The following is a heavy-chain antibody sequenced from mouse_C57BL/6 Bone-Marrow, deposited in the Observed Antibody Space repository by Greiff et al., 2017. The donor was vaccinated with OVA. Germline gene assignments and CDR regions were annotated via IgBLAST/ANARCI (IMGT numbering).Heavy chain of an antibody. CDR2: IYPRSGNT. D-gene: IGHD2-4*01. Sequence: QVQLKQSGAELARPGASVKLSCKASGYTFTSYGISWVKQRTGQGLEWIGEIYPRSGNTYYNEKFKGKATLTADKSSSTAYMELRSLTSEDSAVYFCARRDYYDYDVGDFDYWGQGTTLTVSS. V-gene: IGHV1-81*01. CDR1: GYTFTSYG. CDR3: ARRDYYDYDVGDFDY. J-gene: IGHJ2*01.